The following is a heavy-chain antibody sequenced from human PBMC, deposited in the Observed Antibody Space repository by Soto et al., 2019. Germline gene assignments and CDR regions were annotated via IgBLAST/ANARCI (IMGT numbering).Heavy chain of an antibody. CDR1: GFTFSDYY. Sequence: PVGSLRLSCSASGFTFSDYYMSWIRQAPGKGLEWVSYISSSGSTIYYADSVKGRFTISRDNAKNSLYLQMNSLRAEDTAVYYCARRADSYYYYGMDVWGQGTTVTVSS. CDR2: ISSSGSTI. V-gene: IGHV3-11*01. D-gene: IGHD3-22*01. CDR3: ARRADSYYYYGMDV. J-gene: IGHJ6*02.